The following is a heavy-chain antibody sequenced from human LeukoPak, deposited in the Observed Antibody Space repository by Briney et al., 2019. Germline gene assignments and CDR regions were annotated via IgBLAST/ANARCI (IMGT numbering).Heavy chain of an antibody. CDR3: ARAHTMVRGVNFDY. CDR1: GFTFSSYA. J-gene: IGHJ4*02. D-gene: IGHD3-10*01. CDR2: ISYDGSNK. Sequence: GRSPRLSCAASGFTFSSYAMHWVRQAPGKGLEWVAVISYDGSNKYYADSVKGRFTISRDNSKNTLYLQMNSLRAEDTAVCYCARAHTMVRGVNFDYWGQGTLVTVSS. V-gene: IGHV3-30*04.